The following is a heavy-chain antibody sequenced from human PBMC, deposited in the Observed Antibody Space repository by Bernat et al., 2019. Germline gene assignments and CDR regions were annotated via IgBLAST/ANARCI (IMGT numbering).Heavy chain of an antibody. V-gene: IGHV4-30-2*01. CDR2: IFHSGAT. CDR1: GDSISSGGYS. CDR3: AREDYEGLFDF. Sequence: QLQLQESGSGLVKPSQTLSLTCAVSGDSISSGGYSWNWIRQPPGKGPEWIGYIFHSGATYYNPSLKSRVSMSVDRSRNQFFLKLTSVTAADTAVYYCAREDYEGLFDFWGQGTLVNVS. D-gene: IGHD4-17*01. J-gene: IGHJ4*02.